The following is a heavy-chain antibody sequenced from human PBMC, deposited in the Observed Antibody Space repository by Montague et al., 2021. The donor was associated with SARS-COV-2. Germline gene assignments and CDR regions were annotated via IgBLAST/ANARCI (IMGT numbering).Heavy chain of an antibody. CDR2: IDWDGDK. V-gene: IGHV2-70*11. Sequence: PALVKPTQTLTLTCTFSGFSLSTSGMCMTWIRQPPGKALEWLARIDWDGDKYYNTSLKSRLTISKDNSKNLVVLTMTNMDPVDTATYYCARGPSDTYYYNGMDAWGRGTTVTVSS. CDR1: GFSLSTSGMC. CDR3: ARGPSDTYYYNGMDA. J-gene: IGHJ6*02.